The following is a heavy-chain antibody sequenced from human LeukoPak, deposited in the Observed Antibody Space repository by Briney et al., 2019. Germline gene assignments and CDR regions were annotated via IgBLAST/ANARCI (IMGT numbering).Heavy chain of an antibody. CDR3: ARDGGDILTGDYFDY. J-gene: IGHJ4*02. V-gene: IGHV4-30-2*01. D-gene: IGHD3-9*01. Sequence: SETLPLTCAVSGGSISSGGYSWSWIRQPPGKGLEWIGYIYHSGSTYYNPSLKSRVTISVDRSKNQFSLKLSSVTAADTAVYYCARDGGDILTGDYFDYWGQGTLVTVSS. CDR1: GGSISSGGYS. CDR2: IYHSGST.